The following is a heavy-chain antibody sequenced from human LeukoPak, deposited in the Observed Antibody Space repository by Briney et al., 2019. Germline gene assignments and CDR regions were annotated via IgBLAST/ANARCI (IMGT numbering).Heavy chain of an antibody. Sequence: PSETLSLTCAVYGGSFSGYYWSWIRQPPGKGLEWIGEINHSGSTNYNPSLKSRVTISVDTSKNQFSLKLSSVTAADTAVYYCARAVAGSYFDYWGREPWTPSHQ. J-gene: IGHJ4*02. V-gene: IGHV4-34*01. CDR2: INHSGST. CDR3: ARAVAGSYFDY. D-gene: IGHD6-19*01. CDR1: GGSFSGYY.